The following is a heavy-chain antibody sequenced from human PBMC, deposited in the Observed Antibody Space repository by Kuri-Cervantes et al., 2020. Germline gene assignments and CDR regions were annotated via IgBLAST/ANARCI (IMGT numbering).Heavy chain of an antibody. J-gene: IGHJ4*02. V-gene: IGHV4-38-2*01. CDR2: IYHSGST. CDR3: ASGRRGAFDY. CDR1: GYSISSGYY. D-gene: IGHD3-10*01. Sequence: GSLRLSCAVFGYSISSGYYWGRIRQPPGKGLEWIGSIYHSGSTYYNPSLKSRVAISVDTSKNQFSLKLSSVTAADTAMYYCASGRRGAFDYWGQGTLVTVSS.